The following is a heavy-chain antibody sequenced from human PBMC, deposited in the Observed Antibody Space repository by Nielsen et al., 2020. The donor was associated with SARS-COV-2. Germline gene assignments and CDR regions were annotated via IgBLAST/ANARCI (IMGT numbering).Heavy chain of an antibody. Sequence: ASVKVSCKASGYTFTNYYMHWVRQAPGQGLEWMGIINTSDGSTTYAQKFQGRVTMTRDTSTRTVYMELRSLRSEDTAVYYCATLVVVPAAPTQYYYYMDVWGKGTTVTVSS. CDR3: ATLVVVPAAPTQYYYYMDV. CDR2: INTSDGST. CDR1: GYTFTNYY. J-gene: IGHJ6*03. D-gene: IGHD2-2*01. V-gene: IGHV1-46*01.